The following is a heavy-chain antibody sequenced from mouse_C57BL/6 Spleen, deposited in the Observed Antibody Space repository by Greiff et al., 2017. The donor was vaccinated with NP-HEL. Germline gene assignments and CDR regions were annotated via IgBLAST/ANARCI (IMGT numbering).Heavy chain of an antibody. D-gene: IGHD1-1*01. J-gene: IGHJ1*03. CDR3: AVTTVVATWYFDV. Sequence: QVQLQQSGAELVMPGASVKLSCKASGYTFTSYWMHWVKQRPGQGLEWIGEIDPSDSYTNYNQKFKGKSTLTVDKSSSTAYMQLSSLTSEDSAVYYCAVTTVVATWYFDVWGTGTTVTVSS. CDR2: IDPSDSYT. CDR1: GYTFTSYW. V-gene: IGHV1-69*01.